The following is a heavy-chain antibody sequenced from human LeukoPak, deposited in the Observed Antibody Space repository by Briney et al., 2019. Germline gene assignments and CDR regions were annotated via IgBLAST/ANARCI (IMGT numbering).Heavy chain of an antibody. Sequence: PSETLSLTCTVSGGSISSGSYYWSWIRQPAGKGLEWIGRIYTSGSTNYNPSLKSRVTISVDTSKNQFSLKLSSVTAADTAVYYCARDPTSGGDSRGYWGQGTLVTVSS. CDR3: ARDPTSGGDSRGY. J-gene: IGHJ4*02. CDR2: IYTSGST. D-gene: IGHD2-21*01. CDR1: GGSISSGSYY. V-gene: IGHV4-61*02.